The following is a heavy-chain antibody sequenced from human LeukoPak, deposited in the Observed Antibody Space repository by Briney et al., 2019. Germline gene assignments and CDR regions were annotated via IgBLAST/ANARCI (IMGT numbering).Heavy chain of an antibody. V-gene: IGHV1-46*01. CDR1: GYTFTSYY. CDR2: INPSGGST. D-gene: IGHD3-16*02. CDR3: ARAGDGDYVWGSYRLDY. J-gene: IGHJ4*02. Sequence: ASVKDSCKASGYTFTSYYMHWVRQAPGQGLEWMGIINPSGGSTSYAQKFQGRVTMTRDTSTSTVYMELSSLRSEDTAVYYCARAGDGDYVWGSYRLDYWGQGTLVTVSS.